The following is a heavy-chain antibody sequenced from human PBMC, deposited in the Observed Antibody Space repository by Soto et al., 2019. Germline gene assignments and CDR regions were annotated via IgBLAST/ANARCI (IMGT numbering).Heavy chain of an antibody. CDR2: ISSSGSTI. Sequence: GGSLRLSCAASGFTFSSYEMNWVRQAPGKGLEWVSYISSSGSTIYYADSVKGRFTISRDNAKNSLYLQMNGLRAEDTAVYYCATGDYYYDSSGYYHDAFDIWGQGTMVTVSS. CDR3: ATGDYYYDSSGYYHDAFDI. D-gene: IGHD3-22*01. J-gene: IGHJ3*02. CDR1: GFTFSSYE. V-gene: IGHV3-48*03.